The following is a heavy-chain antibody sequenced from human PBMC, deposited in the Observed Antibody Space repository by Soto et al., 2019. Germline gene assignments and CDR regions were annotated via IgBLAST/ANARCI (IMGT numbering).Heavy chain of an antibody. CDR1: GYIFIDYW. CDR2: VYPRDSDT. D-gene: IGHD2-15*01. CDR3: ARPPLPGYSIHFNS. J-gene: IGHJ4*02. V-gene: IGHV5-51*01. Sequence: GESLKNSCKASGYIFIDYWIGWVRQMPGKGLEWMGIVYPRDSDTRYSPSFQGQVTISADRSTGTAFLQWRSLKASDTALYYCARPPLPGYSIHFNSWGQGTLVTVSS.